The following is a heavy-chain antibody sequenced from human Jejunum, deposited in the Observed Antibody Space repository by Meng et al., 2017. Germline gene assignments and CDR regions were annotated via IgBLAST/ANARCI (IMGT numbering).Heavy chain of an antibody. D-gene: IGHD2-2*01. CDR2: IYGNDDK. CDR3: AHRQNSCFDY. J-gene: IGHJ4*02. CDR1: GFSLSTSGVA. V-gene: IGHV2-5*01. Sequence: SAPTLVNPTPTLTLTCTFSGFSLSTSGVAVGWIRQPPGKALEWPALIYGNDDKRYSPSLKSRLTITKDTSKNQVVLTMTNVDPVDTATYYCAHRQNSCFDYWGQGALVTVSS.